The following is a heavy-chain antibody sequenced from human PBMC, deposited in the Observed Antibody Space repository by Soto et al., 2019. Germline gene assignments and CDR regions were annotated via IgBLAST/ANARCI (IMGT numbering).Heavy chain of an antibody. CDR3: TRGRGYCTNGVCSPHY. CDR2: IRSKAYGGTT. Sequence: PGGSLRLSCTASGFTFGDYAMSWVRQAPGKGLEWVGFIRSKAYGGTTEYAASVKGRFTISRDDSKSIAYLQMNSLKTEDTAVYYCTRGRGYCTNGVCSPHYWRQGTLVTVSS. D-gene: IGHD2-8*01. V-gene: IGHV3-49*04. J-gene: IGHJ4*02. CDR1: GFTFGDYA.